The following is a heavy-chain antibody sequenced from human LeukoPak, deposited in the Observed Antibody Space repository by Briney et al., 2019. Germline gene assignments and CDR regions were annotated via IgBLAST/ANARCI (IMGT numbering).Heavy chain of an antibody. V-gene: IGHV3-21*01. D-gene: IGHD3-10*01. CDR2: ISSSSSYI. Sequence: PGGSLRLSCAASGFIFSSYSMNWVRQAPGKGLEWVSSISSSSSYIYYADSVKGRFTISRDNAKNSLYLQMKSLRAEDTAVYYCARELDYYGSGMDVWGQGTTVTVSS. J-gene: IGHJ6*02. CDR1: GFIFSSYS. CDR3: ARELDYYGSGMDV.